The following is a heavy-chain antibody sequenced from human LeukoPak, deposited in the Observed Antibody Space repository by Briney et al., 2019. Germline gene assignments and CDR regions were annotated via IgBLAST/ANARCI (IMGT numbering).Heavy chain of an antibody. D-gene: IGHD3-22*01. CDR2: INSDGSGT. CDR3: ARGITYYYDTSHAFDI. CDR1: GFTFSSYW. V-gene: IGHV3-74*01. Sequence: SGGSLRLSCAASGFTFSSYWMHWVRQAPGKGLVWVSRINSDGSGTSYADSVKGRFTISRDNAKNTLYLQMNSLRAEDTAMYYCARGITYYYDTSHAFDIWGQGTMVTVSS. J-gene: IGHJ3*02.